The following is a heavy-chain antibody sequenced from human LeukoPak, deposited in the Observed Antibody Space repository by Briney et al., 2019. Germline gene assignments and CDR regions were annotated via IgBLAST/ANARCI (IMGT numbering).Heavy chain of an antibody. V-gene: IGHV1-69*05. CDR3: ARALGYYYMDV. Sequence: SVKVSCKASGDTFSNYPITWVRQAPGQGLEWMGRVIPFFGTTIYAQKFQGRVTITTDESTSTAYMELSSLRSEDTAVYYCARALGYYYMDVWGKGTTVTVSS. CDR2: VIPFFGTT. CDR1: GDTFSNYP. J-gene: IGHJ6*03.